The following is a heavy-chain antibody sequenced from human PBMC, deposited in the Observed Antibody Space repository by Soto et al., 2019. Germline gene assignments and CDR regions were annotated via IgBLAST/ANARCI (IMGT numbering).Heavy chain of an antibody. CDR1: GFTFSNYV. CDR2: ISGSGDNT. CDR3: TTDSYITIIVVRHDY. J-gene: IGHJ4*01. V-gene: IGHV3-23*01. D-gene: IGHD3-22*01. Sequence: PGGSLRLSCAASGFTFSNYVMSWVRQAPGKGLEWVSSISGSGDNTYYADSVKGRFTISRDNSKNVVYLQMNSLKTEDTAVYYCTTDSYITIIVVRHDYWGHGTLVTVSS.